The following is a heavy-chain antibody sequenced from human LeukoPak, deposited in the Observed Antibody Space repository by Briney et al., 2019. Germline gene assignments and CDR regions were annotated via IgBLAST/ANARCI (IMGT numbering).Heavy chain of an antibody. D-gene: IGHD6-6*01. CDR1: GGSFSGYY. CDR3: ARGKSIAARSFDY. CDR2: INHSGST. J-gene: IGHJ4*02. Sequence: SETLSLTCAVYGGSFSGYYWSWIRQPPGKGLEWIGEINHSGSTNYNPSLKSRVTISVDTSKNQFSLKLSSVTAADTAVYYCARGKSIAARSFDYWGQGTLVTVSS. V-gene: IGHV4-34*01.